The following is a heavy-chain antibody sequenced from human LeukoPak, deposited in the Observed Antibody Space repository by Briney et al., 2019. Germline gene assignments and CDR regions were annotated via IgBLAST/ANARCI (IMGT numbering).Heavy chain of an antibody. CDR2: INGNDGST. V-gene: IGHV1-2*02. D-gene: IGHD1-14*01. CDR3: ARDEGSTYNQLDY. J-gene: IGHJ4*02. Sequence: ASVKVSCKASGYTFDNFYIHWVRQAPGQGPEWMGWINGNDGSTNYAQKFQGRVTMTKVTAISTVYMDLSGLRPDDTAIYYCARDEGSTYNQLDYWGQGTLVTVSS. CDR1: GYTFDNFY.